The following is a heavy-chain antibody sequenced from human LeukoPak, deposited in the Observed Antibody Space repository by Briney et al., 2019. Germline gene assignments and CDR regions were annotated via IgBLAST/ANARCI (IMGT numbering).Heavy chain of an antibody. V-gene: IGHV4-39*07. CDR3: ARVVTAGSYYFDY. Sequence: PSETLSLTCTVSGGSISSSAYYWGWIRQPPGKGPECIGNIYNSGATYYNPSLKSRVTISVHTSKNQISLKLSSVTAADTAVYYCARVVTAGSYYFDYWGQGTLVTVSS. D-gene: IGHD6-13*01. CDR2: IYNSGAT. J-gene: IGHJ4*02. CDR1: GGSISSSAYY.